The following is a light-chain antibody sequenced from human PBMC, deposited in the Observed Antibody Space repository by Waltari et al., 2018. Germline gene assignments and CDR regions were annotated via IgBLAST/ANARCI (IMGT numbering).Light chain of an antibody. CDR2: GAS. V-gene: IGKV3-20*01. J-gene: IGKJ1*01. Sequence: EIVLTQSPGTLSLSPGERVTLSCRASQRVSRALAWYQQKPGQAPRLLIYGASSRATGIPDRFSGSGYGTDFSLTISRLEPEDFAVYYCQHYVRLPATFGQGTKVEIK. CDR1: QRVSRA. CDR3: QHYVRLPAT.